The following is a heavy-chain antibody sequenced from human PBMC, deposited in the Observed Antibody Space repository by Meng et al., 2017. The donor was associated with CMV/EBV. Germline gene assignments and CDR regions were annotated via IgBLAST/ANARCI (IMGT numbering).Heavy chain of an antibody. CDR3: ARDIIGSGTYYYYGMDV. CDR2: IIPIFGTA. CDR1: GGTFSSYA. D-gene: IGHD3-3*01. Sequence: SVKVSCKASGGTFSSYAISWVRQAPGQGLEWMGGIIPIFGTANYVQKFQGRVTITTDESTSTAYMELSSLRSEDTAVYYCARDIIGSGTYYYYGMDVWGQGTTVTVSS. J-gene: IGHJ6*02. V-gene: IGHV1-69*05.